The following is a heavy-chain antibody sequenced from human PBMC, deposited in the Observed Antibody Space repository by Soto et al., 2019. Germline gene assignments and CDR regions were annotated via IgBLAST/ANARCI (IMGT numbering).Heavy chain of an antibody. Sequence: QPGGSLRLSCAASGFTFSSYAMHWVRQAPGKGLEWVAVISYDGSNKYYADSVKGRFTISRDNSKNTLYLQMNSLRAEDTAVYYCARDQPLAAAGMINWFDPWGQGTLVTVSS. D-gene: IGHD6-13*01. CDR2: ISYDGSNK. CDR1: GFTFSSYA. V-gene: IGHV3-30-3*01. CDR3: ARDQPLAAAGMINWFDP. J-gene: IGHJ5*02.